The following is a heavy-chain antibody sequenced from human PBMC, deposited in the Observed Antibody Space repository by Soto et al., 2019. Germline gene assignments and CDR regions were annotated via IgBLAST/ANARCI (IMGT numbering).Heavy chain of an antibody. V-gene: IGHV3-64D*06. Sequence: GGSLRLSCSASGFTFSAYSMHWVRQAPGKGLQYVSTISSGGDITYYADSVKGRFTISRDNSKTTVYLQMNSLRPEDTAVYYCVTVSTFYDILSGYYSTSFVDPWGQGTLVTVSS. CDR3: VTVSTFYDILSGYYSTSFVDP. D-gene: IGHD3-9*01. CDR1: GFTFSAYS. J-gene: IGHJ5*02. CDR2: ISSGGDIT.